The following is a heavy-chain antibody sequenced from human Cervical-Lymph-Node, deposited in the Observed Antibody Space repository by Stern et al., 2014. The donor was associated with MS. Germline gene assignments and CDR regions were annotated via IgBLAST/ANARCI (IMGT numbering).Heavy chain of an antibody. CDR3: SRSSLLSGRQDY. D-gene: IGHD1-20*01. Sequence: VQLVESGAEVKKPGASVKVSCKASGYTFTSYAIHWVRQAPGQRLEWMGCINAGNGNTEYSEKCQGRVTITRDSSASTAHMELSSLRSEDTSVFYCSRSSLLSGRQDYWGQGTLVTVSP. J-gene: IGHJ4*02. CDR2: INAGNGNT. CDR1: GYTFTSYA. V-gene: IGHV1-3*01.